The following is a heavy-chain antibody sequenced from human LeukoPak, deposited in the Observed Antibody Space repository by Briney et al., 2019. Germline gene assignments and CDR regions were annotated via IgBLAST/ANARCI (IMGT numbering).Heavy chain of an antibody. CDR1: GGSITGSGYY. V-gene: IGHV4-39*01. CDR2: IYYSGST. J-gene: IGHJ4*02. Sequence: SETLSLTCTVSGGSITGSGYYWGWVRQPPGKGLEWIGSIYYSGSTYYNPSLKSRVTISVDTSKNQFSLKLSSVTAADTAVYYCSSSLPGIAVAGTAWNRWGQGTLVTVSS. CDR3: SSSLPGIAVAGTAWNR. D-gene: IGHD6-19*01.